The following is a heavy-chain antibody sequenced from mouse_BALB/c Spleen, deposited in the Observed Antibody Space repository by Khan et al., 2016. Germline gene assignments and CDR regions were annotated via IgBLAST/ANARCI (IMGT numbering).Heavy chain of an antibody. J-gene: IGHJ4*01. D-gene: IGHD3-1*01. Sequence: VQLQQSGPDLVKPGASVKISCKASGYSFSGYYLDWVKQSHEKSLEWIGRVNPNNGASKYNQKFKGKAILTVDRSSTTAYMELRTLTSEDSAVYYCLRDAMDYWDQGTSVTVSS. V-gene: IGHV1-18*01. CDR1: GYSFSGYY. CDR3: LRDAMDY. CDR2: VNPNNGAS.